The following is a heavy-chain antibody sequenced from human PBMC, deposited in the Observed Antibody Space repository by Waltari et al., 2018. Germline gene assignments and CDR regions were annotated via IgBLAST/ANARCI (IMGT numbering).Heavy chain of an antibody. J-gene: IGHJ6*03. CDR3: ARISAYYDFWSGYPPGYYYYMDV. CDR2: IYYSGST. Sequence: QLQLQESGPGLVKPSETLSLTCTVSGGSISSSSYYWGWIRQPPGKGLEWIGSIYYSGSTYYNPSLKSRVTISVDTSKNQFSLKLSSVTAADTAVYYCARISAYYDFWSGYPPGYYYYMDVWGKGTTVTISS. D-gene: IGHD3-3*01. V-gene: IGHV4-39*07. CDR1: GGSISSSSYY.